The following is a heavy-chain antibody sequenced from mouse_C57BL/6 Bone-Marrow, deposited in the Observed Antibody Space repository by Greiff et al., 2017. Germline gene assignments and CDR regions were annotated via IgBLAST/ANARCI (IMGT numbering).Heavy chain of an antibody. CDR3: TTVYINSYAMDY. CDR1: GFNIKDDY. J-gene: IGHJ4*01. Sequence: VQLQQSGAELVRPGASVKLSCTASGFNIKDDYMHWVKQRPEQGLEWIGWIDPENGDTEYDSKFKGKATITADTSSNTAYLQLSSLTSEDTSVYYCTTVYINSYAMDYWGQGTSVTVSS. CDR2: IDPENGDT. D-gene: IGHD2-5*01. V-gene: IGHV14-4*01.